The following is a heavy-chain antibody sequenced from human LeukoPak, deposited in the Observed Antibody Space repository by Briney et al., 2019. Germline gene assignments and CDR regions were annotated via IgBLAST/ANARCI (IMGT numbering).Heavy chain of an antibody. CDR2: ISYDGSNK. D-gene: IGHD3-10*01. V-gene: IGHV3-30*18. CDR3: AKDYYGSGSYYNPWHYYYGMDV. Sequence: GGSLRLSCAASGFTFSSYGMHWVRQAPGKGLEWVAVISYDGSNKNYADSVKGRFTTSRDNSKNTLYLQMNSLRAEDTAVYYCAKDYYGSGSYYNPWHYYYGMDVWGRGTTVTVSS. CDR1: GFTFSSYG. J-gene: IGHJ6*02.